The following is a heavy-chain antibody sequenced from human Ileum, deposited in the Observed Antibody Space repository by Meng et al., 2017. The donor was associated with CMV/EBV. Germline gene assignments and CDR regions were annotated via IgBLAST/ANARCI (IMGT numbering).Heavy chain of an antibody. CDR2: IYYSGST. CDR1: GGSISSSSYY. CDR3: ARKAGDYDSSGYYF. D-gene: IGHD3-22*01. Sequence: SETLSLTCTVSGGSISSSSYYWGWIRQPPGKGLEWIGSIYYSGSTYYNPSLKSRVTISVDTSKNQFSLKLSSVTAADTAVYYCARKAGDYDSSGYYFWGQGTLVTCYS. J-gene: IGHJ4*02. V-gene: IGHV4-39*01.